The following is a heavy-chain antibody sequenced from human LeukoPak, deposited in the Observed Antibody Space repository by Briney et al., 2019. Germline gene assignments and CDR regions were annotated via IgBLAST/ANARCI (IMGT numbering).Heavy chain of an antibody. CDR1: GGSISSGSYY. V-gene: IGHV4-61*02. CDR2: IYTSGST. CDR3: ARLDTKGYSRDY. J-gene: IGHJ4*02. D-gene: IGHD5-18*01. Sequence: SETLSLTCTVSGGSISSGSYYWSWIRQPAGKGLEWIGRIYTSGSTNYNPSLKSRVTISVDTSKNQFSLKLSSVTAADTAVYYCARLDTKGYSRDYWGQGTLVTVSS.